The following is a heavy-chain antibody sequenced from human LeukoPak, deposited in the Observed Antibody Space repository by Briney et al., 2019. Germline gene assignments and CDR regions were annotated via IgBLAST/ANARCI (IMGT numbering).Heavy chain of an antibody. D-gene: IGHD4-23*01. CDR3: ARGQDTVITSRDAFDI. V-gene: IGHV3-21*01. CDR1: GFILSSYS. J-gene: IGHJ3*02. CDR2: ISNSSIYI. Sequence: GGSLRLSCAVSGFILSSYSMNWVRQAPGKGLEWVSSISNSSIYIYYADSVKGRFTISRDNAKNSLYLQMNSLRAEDTAVYYCARGQDTVITSRDAFDIWGQGTMVTVSS.